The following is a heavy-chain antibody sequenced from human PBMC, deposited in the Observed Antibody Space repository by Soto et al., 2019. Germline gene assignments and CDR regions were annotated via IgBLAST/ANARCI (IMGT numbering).Heavy chain of an antibody. J-gene: IGHJ5*02. CDR1: GFTFSNAG. Sequence: PGGSLRLSCAASGFTFSNAGISWVRQAPWKGLGWVGRIKSKTDGGTTDYAAPVKGRFTISRDDSKKTLYLQMNSLKTEDTAVYYCTTDYPTVRANERAGWFDPWGQGTLFPVSS. V-gene: IGHV3-15*01. CDR3: TTDYPTVRANERAGWFDP. D-gene: IGHD6-19*01. CDR2: IKSKTDGGTT.